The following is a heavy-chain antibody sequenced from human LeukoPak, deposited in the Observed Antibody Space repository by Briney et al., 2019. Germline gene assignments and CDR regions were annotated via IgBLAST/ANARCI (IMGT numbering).Heavy chain of an antibody. CDR1: GGSISSGGYS. CDR2: IYHSGST. Sequence: PSETLSLTCAVSGGSISSGGYSWSWIRQPPGKGLEWIGYIYHSGSTYYNPSLKSRVTISVDTSKNQFSLKLSSVTAADTAVYYCARVSPAYCSSTSCPYGDYWGQGTLVTVSS. V-gene: IGHV4-30-2*05. D-gene: IGHD2-2*01. CDR3: ARVSPAYCSSTSCPYGDY. J-gene: IGHJ4*02.